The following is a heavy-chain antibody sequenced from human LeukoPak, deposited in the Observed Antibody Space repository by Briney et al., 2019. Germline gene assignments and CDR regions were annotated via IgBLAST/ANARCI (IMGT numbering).Heavy chain of an antibody. CDR1: GLTYSAYW. Sequence: GGSLRLSCSASGLTYSAYWMHWVRQAPGKGLVWVSYVDNDGRGTAYVDSVKGRFTISRDNAKNTVYLQMNSLRVDDTAVYYCARDGSGSIDLDHWGQGTLVTVSS. CDR3: ARDGSGSIDLDH. V-gene: IGHV3-74*01. J-gene: IGHJ4*02. D-gene: IGHD3-3*01. CDR2: VDNDGRGT.